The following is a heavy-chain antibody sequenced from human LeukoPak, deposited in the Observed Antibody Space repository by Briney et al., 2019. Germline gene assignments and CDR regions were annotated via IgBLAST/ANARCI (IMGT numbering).Heavy chain of an antibody. CDR3: ARGRTGIYYAADS. V-gene: IGHV4-59*01. CDR2: VHYSGST. CDR1: GGSISSYY. J-gene: IGHJ4*02. Sequence: SETLCLTCTVSGGSISSYYWSWVRQPPGKGLEWIGYVHYSGSTKYNPSLKSRVTISVDTSRNQFSLKLSSVTAADTAVYYCARGRTGIYYAADSWGQGTLVPVSS. D-gene: IGHD1-26*01.